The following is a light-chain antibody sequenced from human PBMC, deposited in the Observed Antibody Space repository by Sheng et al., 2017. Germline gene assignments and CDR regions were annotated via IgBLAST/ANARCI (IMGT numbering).Light chain of an antibody. Sequence: QSALTQPASVSGSPGQSITISCTGTSNDVGGYDYASWYQQHPGKAPKLMIYDVSNRPSGVSNRFSGSKSGNTASLTISGLQAEDEADYYCSSYTSSTTRVFGGGTKLTVL. CDR3: SSYTSSTTRV. V-gene: IGLV2-14*03. CDR2: DVS. CDR1: SNDVGGYDY. J-gene: IGLJ3*02.